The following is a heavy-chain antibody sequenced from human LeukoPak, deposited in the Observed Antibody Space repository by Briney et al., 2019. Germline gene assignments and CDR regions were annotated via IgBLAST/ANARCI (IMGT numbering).Heavy chain of an antibody. J-gene: IGHJ4*02. Sequence: PSETLSLTCTVSGGSISSYYWSWIRQPPGKGLEWIGYIYYSGSTNYNPSLKSRVTISVDTSKNHFSLKLSSVTAAAAAVYYCARDERRRDGYNYAEVWGQGTLVTVSS. V-gene: IGHV4-59*01. CDR1: GGSISSYY. CDR2: IYYSGST. CDR3: ARDERRRDGYNYAEV. D-gene: IGHD5-24*01.